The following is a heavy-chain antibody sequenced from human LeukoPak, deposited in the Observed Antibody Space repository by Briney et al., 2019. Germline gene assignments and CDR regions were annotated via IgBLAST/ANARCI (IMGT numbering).Heavy chain of an antibody. J-gene: IGHJ3*02. CDR1: GGSLSSYY. CDR2: IYYSGST. Sequence: SETLSLTCTVSGGSLSSYYWSWIRQPPGKGLEWIGYIYYSGSTNYNPSLKSRVTISVDPSKNQFSLKLSSVTAADPAVYYCARHGTMPDAFDIWGQGTMVTVSS. CDR3: ARHGTMPDAFDI. V-gene: IGHV4-59*08. D-gene: IGHD2-2*01.